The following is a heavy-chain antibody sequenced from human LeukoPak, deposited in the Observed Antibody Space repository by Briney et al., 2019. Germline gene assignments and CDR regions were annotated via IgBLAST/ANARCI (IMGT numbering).Heavy chain of an antibody. V-gene: IGHV4-38-2*01. CDR2: IYHSGST. Sequence: SETLSLTCAVSGYSISSGYYWGWIRPPPGKGLEWIGSIYHSGSTYYNPSLKSRVTISVDTSKNQFSLKLSSVTAADTAVYYCARAPRDYGGNSGLWGQGTPVTVSS. J-gene: IGHJ4*02. CDR3: ARAPRDYGGNSGL. CDR1: GYSISSGYY. D-gene: IGHD4-23*01.